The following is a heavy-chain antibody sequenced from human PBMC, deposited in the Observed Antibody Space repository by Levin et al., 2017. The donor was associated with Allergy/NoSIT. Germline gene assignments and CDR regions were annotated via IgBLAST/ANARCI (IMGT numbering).Heavy chain of an antibody. CDR2: ISASGTGI. CDR1: GFTFSSSP. CDR3: AKGAMTAHFDY. Sequence: LSLTCAASGFTFSSSPMSWVRQAPTKGLEWVSSISASGTGIFSADSVKGRFTISRDNSRNTLYLQMSGLRAEDTALYYCAKGAMTAHFDYWGQGTLVTVSS. J-gene: IGHJ4*02. V-gene: IGHV3-23*01. D-gene: IGHD2-21*02.